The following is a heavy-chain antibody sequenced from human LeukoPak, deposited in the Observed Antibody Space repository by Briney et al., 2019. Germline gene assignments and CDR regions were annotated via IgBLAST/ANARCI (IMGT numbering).Heavy chain of an antibody. CDR3: AKPLSGWYSFDY. J-gene: IGHJ4*02. V-gene: IGHV3-23*01. D-gene: IGHD6-19*01. CDR1: GFTFSSDA. CDR2: ISGSDART. Sequence: SGGSLRLSCAASGFTFSSDAMSWVRQAPGKGLEWVSAISGSDARTYYADSVKGRFTISRDNSKNTLYLQMSSLRAEDTAVYYCAKPLSGWYSFDYWGRGTLVSVSS.